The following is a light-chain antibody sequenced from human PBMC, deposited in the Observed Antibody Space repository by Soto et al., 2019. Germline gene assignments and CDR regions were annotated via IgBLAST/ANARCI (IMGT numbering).Light chain of an antibody. J-gene: IGKJ2*01. CDR3: QRSWT. CDR2: AAS. V-gene: IGKV1-39*01. Sequence: DIQMTQFPSSLSASVGDRVTITCRASQNISNSLNWYQQKPGKAPKILIYAASSLQSGVPSRFSGSGSGTDFTLTISSLQPEDFASYYCQRSWTFGQGTKLE. CDR1: QNISNS.